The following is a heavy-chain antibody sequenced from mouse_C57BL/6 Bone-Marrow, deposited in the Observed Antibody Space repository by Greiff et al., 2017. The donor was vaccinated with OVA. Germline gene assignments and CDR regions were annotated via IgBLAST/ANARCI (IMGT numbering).Heavy chain of an antibody. CDR2: IYPGSGNT. CDR3: ARERGYDGYSCAY. V-gene: IGHV1-76*01. D-gene: IGHD2-3*01. J-gene: IGHJ3*01. Sequence: QVQLQQSGAELVRPGASVKLSCKASGYTFTDYYINWVKQRPGQGLEWIARIYPGSGNTYYNEKFKGKATLTAEKSSSTAYMQLSSLTSEDSAVYFCARERGYDGYSCAYWGQGTLVTVSA. CDR1: GYTFTDYY.